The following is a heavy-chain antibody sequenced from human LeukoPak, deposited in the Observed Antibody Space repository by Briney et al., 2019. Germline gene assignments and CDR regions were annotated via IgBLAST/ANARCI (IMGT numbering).Heavy chain of an antibody. CDR1: GGSISSSSYY. V-gene: IGHV4-39*07. CDR3: ARPQLVVRAFDI. D-gene: IGHD6-13*01. J-gene: IGHJ3*02. Sequence: SETLSLTCTVSGGSISSSSYYWGWIRQPPEKGLEWIGSIYYSGSTYYNPSLKSRVTISVDTSKNQFSLKLSSVTAADTAVYYCARPQLVVRAFDIWGQGTMVTVSS. CDR2: IYYSGST.